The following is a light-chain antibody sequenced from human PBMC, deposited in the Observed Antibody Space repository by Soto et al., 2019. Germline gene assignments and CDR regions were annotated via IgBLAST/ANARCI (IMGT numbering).Light chain of an antibody. CDR2: SAS. CDR3: QEHYSGPPVA. Sequence: DIQMTQSPSSLSASVGDRVTITCRASQGIAPSFAWSQQKPGKVPNLLIYSASTLQSGVPSRFSGSGSGTDFTLTITSLQPEDVATYYCQEHYSGPPVAFGPGTKVDV. J-gene: IGKJ3*01. V-gene: IGKV1-27*01. CDR1: QGIAPS.